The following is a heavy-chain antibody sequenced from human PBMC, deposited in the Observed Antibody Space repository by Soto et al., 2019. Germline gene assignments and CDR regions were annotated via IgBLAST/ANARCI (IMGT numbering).Heavy chain of an antibody. CDR1: GFTFSSYG. V-gene: IGHV3-30*18. CDR3: AQGGRYDSFTGYPYYFDY. CDR2: ISYDGSNK. J-gene: IGHJ4*02. Sequence: QVQLVESGGGVVQPGRSLRLSCAASGFTFSSYGMHWVRQAPGKGLEWVAVISYDGSNKYYADSVKGRFTISRDNSKNTLYLQMNSLRAEDTAVYYCAQGGRYDSFTGYPYYFDYWGQGTLVTLSS. D-gene: IGHD3-9*01.